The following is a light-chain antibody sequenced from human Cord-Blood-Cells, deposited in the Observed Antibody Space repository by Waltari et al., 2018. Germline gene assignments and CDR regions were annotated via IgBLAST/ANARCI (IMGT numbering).Light chain of an antibody. J-gene: IGKJ2*01. CDR1: QSISSW. Sequence: DIQMTQSPSTLSASVGDRVTITCRASQSISSWLAWYQQKPGKVPKLLIYKASSLESXXXXXXXGSGSGTEFTLTISSLQPDDFATYYCQQYNSYSLMYTFGQGTKLEIK. V-gene: IGKV1-5*03. CDR2: KAS. CDR3: QQYNSYSLMYT.